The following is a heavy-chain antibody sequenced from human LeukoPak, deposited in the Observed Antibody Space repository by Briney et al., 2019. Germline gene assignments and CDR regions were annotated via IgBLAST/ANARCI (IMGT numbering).Heavy chain of an antibody. J-gene: IGHJ4*02. D-gene: IGHD3-22*01. CDR3: ARLPYYYDSSGTSDY. V-gene: IGHV4-61*02. Sequence: PSETLSLTCTVSGGSISSGSYYWSWIRQPAGKGLEWIGRIYTSGSTNYNPSLKSRVTISVDTSKNQFSLKLSSVTAADTAVYYCARLPYYYDSSGTSDYWGQGTLVTVSS. CDR2: IYTSGST. CDR1: GGSISSGSYY.